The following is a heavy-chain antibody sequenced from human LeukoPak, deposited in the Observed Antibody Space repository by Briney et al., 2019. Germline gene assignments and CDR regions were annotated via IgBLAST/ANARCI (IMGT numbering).Heavy chain of an antibody. J-gene: IGHJ6*02. D-gene: IGHD3-10*01. CDR2: INHSGST. CDR1: GGSITSSSYY. Sequence: SETLSLTCTVSGGSITSSSYYWSWIRQPPGKGLEWIGEINHSGSTNYNPSLKSRVTISVDTSKNQFSLKLSSVTAADTAVYYCARGRGYMVRGAYYYYGMDVWGQGTTVTVSS. V-gene: IGHV4-39*07. CDR3: ARGRGYMVRGAYYYYGMDV.